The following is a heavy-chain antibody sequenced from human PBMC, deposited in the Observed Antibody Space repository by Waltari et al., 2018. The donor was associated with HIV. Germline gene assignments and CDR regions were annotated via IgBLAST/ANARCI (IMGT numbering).Heavy chain of an antibody. CDR3: ASIAYCGGDCYPRGMDV. CDR1: GFTVRSNY. J-gene: IGHJ6*02. Sequence: EVQLVESGGGLVQPGGSLRLSCAASGFTVRSNYMSWVRQAPGKGVEWVSVIYSGGSTYYAESGKGRFTISRKNSKNTLYLQMNSLRAEDTAVYYCASIAYCGGDCYPRGMDVWGQGTTVTVSS. D-gene: IGHD2-21*02. CDR2: IYSGGST. V-gene: IGHV3-66*01.